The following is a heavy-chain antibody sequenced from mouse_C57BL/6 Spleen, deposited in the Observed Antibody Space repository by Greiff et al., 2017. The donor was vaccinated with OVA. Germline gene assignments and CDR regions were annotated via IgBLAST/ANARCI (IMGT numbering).Heavy chain of an antibody. V-gene: IGHV5-17*01. CDR2: ISSGSSTI. D-gene: IGHD1-1*01. J-gene: IGHJ1*03. CDR3: ARSTVVAHWYFDV. CDR1: GFTFSDYG. Sequence: EVQLVESGGGLVKPGGSLKLSCAASGFTFSDYGMHWVRQAPEKGLEWVAYISSGSSTIYYADTVKGRFTISRDNAKNTLFLQMTSLRSEDTAMYYCARSTVVAHWYFDVWGTGTTVTVSS.